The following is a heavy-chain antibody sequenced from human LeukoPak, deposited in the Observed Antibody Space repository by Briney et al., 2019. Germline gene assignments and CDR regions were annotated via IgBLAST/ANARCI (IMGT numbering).Heavy chain of an antibody. CDR3: AREGASSGSYSY. CDR1: GFTLSKYA. Sequence: GGSLRLSCAASGFTLSKYAMHWVRQAPGKGLEYASAISSNGDSTYYANSVQGRFTISRDNSKNTLYLQMGSLRVEDMGVYYCAREGASSGSYSYWGQGTLVTVSS. D-gene: IGHD1-26*01. J-gene: IGHJ4*02. V-gene: IGHV3-64*01. CDR2: ISSNGDST.